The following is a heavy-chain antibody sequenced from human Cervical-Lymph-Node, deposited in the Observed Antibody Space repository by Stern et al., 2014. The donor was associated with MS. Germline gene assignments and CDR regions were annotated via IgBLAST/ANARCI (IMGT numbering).Heavy chain of an antibody. CDR2: ISYDGDNK. V-gene: IGHV3-30*18. Sequence: VQLVESGGGVVQPGRSLRLSCAASGFTFSLYDMHWVRQAPGKGLEWVAAISYDGDNKFYTDSVKGRFTISRDSSKSTLYLQLNSLRPEDTAIYYCAKDPRIYDSSGYLDAWGQGRWSPSPQ. CDR3: AKDPRIYDSSGYLDA. J-gene: IGHJ5*02. D-gene: IGHD3-22*01. CDR1: GFTFSLYD.